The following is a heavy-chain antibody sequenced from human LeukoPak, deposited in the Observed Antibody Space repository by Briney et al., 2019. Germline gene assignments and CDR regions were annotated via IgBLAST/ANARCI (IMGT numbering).Heavy chain of an antibody. CDR3: ARGLASGYPPIPFDY. Sequence: SETLSLTCAVFGGSFDGYYWSWIRRSPGKGLEWIGEITYDGRTKYNPSLGSRVSISVDTSKIQFSLNLTSVTAADTAIYYCARGLASGYPPIPFDYWGQGTQVTVSS. CDR2: ITYDGRT. CDR1: GGSFDGYY. J-gene: IGHJ4*02. V-gene: IGHV4-34*01. D-gene: IGHD3-3*01.